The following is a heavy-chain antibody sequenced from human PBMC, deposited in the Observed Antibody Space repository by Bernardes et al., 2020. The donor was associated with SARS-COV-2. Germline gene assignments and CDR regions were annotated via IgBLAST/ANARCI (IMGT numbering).Heavy chain of an antibody. Sequence: GGSLRLSCAASGFTVSSNYMSWVRQAPGKGLEWVSVIYSGGSTYYADSVKGRFTISRDNSKNTLYLQMNSLRAEDTAVYYCARDADYGVNWYFDLWGRGTLVTVSS. CDR2: IYSGGST. CDR1: GFTVSSNY. J-gene: IGHJ2*01. V-gene: IGHV3-66*02. D-gene: IGHD4-17*01. CDR3: ARDADYGVNWYFDL.